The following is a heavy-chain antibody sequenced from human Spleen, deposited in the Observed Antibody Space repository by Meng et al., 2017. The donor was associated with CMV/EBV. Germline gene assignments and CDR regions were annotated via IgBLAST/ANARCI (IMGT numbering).Heavy chain of an antibody. D-gene: IGHD3-9*01. Sequence: AASGLTFDEYGMSWVRQAPGKGLEWVSGINWNGGSTGYADSVKGRFTISRDNAKNSLYLQMNSLRAEDTALYYCARESLSGYYEWDYWGQGTLVTVSS. CDR2: INWNGGST. V-gene: IGHV3-20*03. CDR3: ARESLSGYYEWDY. CDR1: GLTFDEYG. J-gene: IGHJ4*02.